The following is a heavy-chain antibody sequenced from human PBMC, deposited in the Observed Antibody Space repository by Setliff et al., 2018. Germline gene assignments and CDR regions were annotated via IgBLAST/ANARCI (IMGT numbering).Heavy chain of an antibody. D-gene: IGHD6-19*01. V-gene: IGHV3-15*01. J-gene: IGHJ6*02. CDR3: ATPALYSTGWFGYHGMDV. Sequence: GGSLRLSCAASGFSINNAWLSWVRQAPGKGLEWVGRIKSKTDGGTPDYATPVKGRFTISRDDSKYTLYLQMNSLKTEDTAVYYCATPALYSTGWFGYHGMDVWGQGTTVTVS. CDR2: IKSKTDGGTP. CDR1: GFSINNAW.